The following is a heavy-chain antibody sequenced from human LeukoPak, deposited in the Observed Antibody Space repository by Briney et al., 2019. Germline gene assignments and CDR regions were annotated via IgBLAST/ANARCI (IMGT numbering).Heavy chain of an antibody. CDR3: ARNYCGSGSYYPFYYYYGMDV. V-gene: IGHV4-34*01. J-gene: IGHJ6*02. D-gene: IGHD3-10*01. CDR2: INRSGST. Sequence: SETLSLTCAVYGGSFSGYYWSWIRQPPGKGLEWIGEINRSGSTNYNPSLKSRVTISVDTSKNQFSLKLGSVTAADTAVYYCARNYCGSGSYYPFYYYYGMDVWGQGTTVTVSS. CDR1: GGSFSGYY.